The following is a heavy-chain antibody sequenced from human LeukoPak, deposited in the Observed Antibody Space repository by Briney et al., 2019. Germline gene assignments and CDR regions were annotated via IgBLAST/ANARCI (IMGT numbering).Heavy chain of an antibody. V-gene: IGHV3-23*01. Sequence: PGGSLRLSCAASGFTFSSYGMSWVRQAPGKGLEWVSFIGGDGLPTYYPDSVKGRFTISRDNPQNTLYLQMNSLRADDTALYYCAKVGYSYGHWIEYWGQGTQVTVS. J-gene: IGHJ4*02. CDR1: GFTFSSYG. D-gene: IGHD5-18*01. CDR2: IGGDGLPT. CDR3: AKVGYSYGHWIEY.